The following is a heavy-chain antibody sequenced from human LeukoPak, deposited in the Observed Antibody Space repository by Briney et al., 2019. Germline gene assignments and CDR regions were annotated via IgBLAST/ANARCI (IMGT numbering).Heavy chain of an antibody. J-gene: IGHJ3*02. V-gene: IGHV4-34*01. CDR2: INHSGSS. CDR1: GGSFSGYY. CDR3: ARIIGSLGAVANLAFYI. Sequence: PSETLTLTCAVYGGSFSGYYWSWIRQPPGKGLEWIGEINHSGSSNYNPSLKRRVTISVEESKNKFSLKLSSVTAADTAVYYCARIIGSLGAVANLAFYICGQGTLFTVSS. D-gene: IGHD6-19*01.